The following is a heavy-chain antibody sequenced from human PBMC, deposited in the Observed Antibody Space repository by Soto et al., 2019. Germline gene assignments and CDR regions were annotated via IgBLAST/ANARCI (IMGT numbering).Heavy chain of an antibody. D-gene: IGHD6-13*01. V-gene: IGHV3-30*18. CDR1: GFTFRSFG. CDR2: VSYDGNHK. CDR3: AKDVGQQLVRNYGMDV. Sequence: QVQLVESGGGVIQPGTSLSLSCGSSGFTFRSFGMYWVRQAPGKGLEWVAVVSYDGNHKYYADSVKGRFTVSRDNDKNMLYLQMNRLRGEPTAVYYCAKDVGQQLVRNYGMDVWGQGTTVTV. J-gene: IGHJ6*02.